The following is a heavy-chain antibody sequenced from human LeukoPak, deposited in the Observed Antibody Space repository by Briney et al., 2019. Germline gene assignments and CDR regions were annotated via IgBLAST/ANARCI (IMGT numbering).Heavy chain of an antibody. CDR3: ATLPPYCSSTSCSVNAFDI. D-gene: IGHD2-2*01. CDR2: FDPEDGET. V-gene: IGHV1-24*01. Sequence: WASVKVSCKVSGYTLTELPMHWVRQAPGKGLEWMGGFDPEDGETIYAQKFQGRVTMTEDTSTDTAYMELSSLRSEDTAVYYCATLPPYCSSTSCSVNAFDIWGQGTMVTVSS. CDR1: GYTLTELP. J-gene: IGHJ3*02.